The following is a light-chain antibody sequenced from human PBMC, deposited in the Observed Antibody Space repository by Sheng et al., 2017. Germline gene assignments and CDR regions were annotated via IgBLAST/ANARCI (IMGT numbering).Light chain of an antibody. Sequence: QTVVTQEPSLTVSPGGTVTLTCASSTGAVTSDNHPNWFQQKPGQVPKALIYDATNKHYWTPARFSGSLLGGRAALTLSRVQPEDEADYYCLLWFGDSLSGSFVFGTATKVTVL. J-gene: IGLJ1*01. CDR3: LLWFGDSLSGSFV. V-gene: IGLV7-43*01. CDR2: DAT. CDR1: TGAVTSDNH.